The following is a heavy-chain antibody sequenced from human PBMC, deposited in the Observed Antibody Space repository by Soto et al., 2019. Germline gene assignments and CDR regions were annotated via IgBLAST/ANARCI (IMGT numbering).Heavy chain of an antibody. D-gene: IGHD4-17*01. V-gene: IGHV1-18*01. CDR1: GYTFTSYG. J-gene: IGHJ6*03. CDR3: ARDEDGDGYYYYYYMDV. Sequence: ASVKVSCKASGYTFTSYGISWVRQAPGQGVEWMGWISAYNGNTNYAQKLQGRVTRTTDTSTSTAYMELRSLRSDETAVYYCARDEDGDGYYYYYYMDVWGKGTTVTVSS. CDR2: ISAYNGNT.